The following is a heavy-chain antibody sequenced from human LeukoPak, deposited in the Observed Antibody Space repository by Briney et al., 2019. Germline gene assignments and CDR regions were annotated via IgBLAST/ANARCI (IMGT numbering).Heavy chain of an antibody. CDR3: ARERSAMVTGFDY. J-gene: IGHJ4*02. Sequence: GGSLRLSCAASGFTFISYSMNWVRQAPGKGLEWVSSISSSSSYIYYADSVKGRFTISRDNAKNSLYLQMNSLRAEDTAQYYCARERSAMVTGFDYWGQGTLVTVSS. CDR1: GFTFISYS. D-gene: IGHD5-18*01. CDR2: ISSSSSYI. V-gene: IGHV3-21*01.